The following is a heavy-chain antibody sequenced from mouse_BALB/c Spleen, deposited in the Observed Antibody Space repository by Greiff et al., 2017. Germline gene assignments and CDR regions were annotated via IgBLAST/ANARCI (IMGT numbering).Heavy chain of an antibody. J-gene: IGHJ1*01. CDR3: ARDYYYGSSYGGNFDV. CDR2: ISTYYGDA. D-gene: IGHD1-1*01. Sequence: VQLQQSGAELVRPGVSVKISCKGSGYTFTDYAMHWVKQSHAKSLEWIGVISTYYGDASFNQKFKGKATMTVDKSSSTAYMELARLTSEDSAIYYCARDYYYGSSYGGNFDVWGAGTTVTVSS. V-gene: IGHV1S137*01. CDR1: GYTFTDYA.